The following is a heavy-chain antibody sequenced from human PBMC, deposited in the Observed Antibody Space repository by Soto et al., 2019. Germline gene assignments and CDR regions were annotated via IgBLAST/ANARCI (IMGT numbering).Heavy chain of an antibody. D-gene: IGHD2-15*01. J-gene: IGHJ4*02. CDR1: GYTFTDLG. CDR2: INTYNGDT. CDR3: AREYCCGGSCCGVDY. Sequence: ASVKVSCKASGYTFTDLGITWVRQAPGHGLEWMAWINTYNGDTYYSQNFQGRVTMTTDTSTSTAYIELRSLRSDDTAVYYCAREYCCGGSCCGVDYWGQGTLVTVSS. V-gene: IGHV1-18*01.